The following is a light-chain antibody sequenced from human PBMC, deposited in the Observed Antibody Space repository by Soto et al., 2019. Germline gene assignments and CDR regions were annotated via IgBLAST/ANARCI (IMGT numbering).Light chain of an antibody. CDR3: CSYAGSYTHYV. J-gene: IGLJ1*01. CDR1: SSDVGGYNY. CDR2: DVS. Sequence: QSALTQPRSVSGSPGQSITISCTGTSSDVGGYNYVSWYRPHPGKAPKLMIYDVSKRPSGVPDRFSGSKSGNTASLTSSGLRAEDESDYYCCSYAGSYTHYVFGTGTKLTVL. V-gene: IGLV2-11*01.